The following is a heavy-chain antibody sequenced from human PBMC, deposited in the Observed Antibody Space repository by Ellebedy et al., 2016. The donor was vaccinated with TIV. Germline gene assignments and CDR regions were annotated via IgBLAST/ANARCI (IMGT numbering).Heavy chain of an antibody. D-gene: IGHD3-10*01. V-gene: IGHV3-23*01. CDR3: AKLAGVHSWYFDY. Sequence: GESLKISCAASGFPFINHALSWVRKAPGKGLEWVSAIRGSGIYIEYADSVKGRFTISIDNSKNTLYLQMSSLRAEDTAIYYCAKLAGVHSWYFDYWGQGTLVPVSS. J-gene: IGHJ4*02. CDR2: IRGSGIYI. CDR1: GFPFINHA.